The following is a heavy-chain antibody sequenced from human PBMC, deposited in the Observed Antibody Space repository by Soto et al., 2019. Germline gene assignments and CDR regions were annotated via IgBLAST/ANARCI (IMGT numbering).Heavy chain of an antibody. CDR1: GYTFTNYA. J-gene: IGHJ6*02. D-gene: IGHD4-17*01. CDR3: ARATAPSDV. V-gene: IGHV1-3*01. Sequence: QVQLVQSGAEVKKPGASVKVSCKASGYTFTNYAMHWVRQAPGQRFEWMGWINAGNGNTKYSQKLQGRVTITRDALASTANMELSSLRAEDTAVYYCARATAPSDVWCQGTTVTVSS. CDR2: INAGNGNT.